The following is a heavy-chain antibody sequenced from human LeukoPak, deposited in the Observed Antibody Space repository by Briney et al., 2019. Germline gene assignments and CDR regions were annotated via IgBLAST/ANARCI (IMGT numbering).Heavy chain of an antibody. CDR2: ISSSSSYI. V-gene: IGHV3-21*01. D-gene: IGHD3-10*01. J-gene: IGHJ4*02. CDR1: GFTFSSYS. Sequence: GGSLRLSCAASGFTFSSYSMNWVRQAPGKGLEWVSSISSSSSYIYYADSVKGRFTISRDNAKNSLYLQMNRLRAEDTAVYYCARGVRGVVAGVFDYWGQGTLVTVSS. CDR3: ARGVRGVVAGVFDY.